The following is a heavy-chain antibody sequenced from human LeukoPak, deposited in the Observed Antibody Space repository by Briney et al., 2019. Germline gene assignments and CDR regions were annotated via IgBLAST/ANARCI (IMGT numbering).Heavy chain of an antibody. CDR1: GVSISSSSSY. D-gene: IGHD7-27*01. CDR3: ARLTGNKAKNRWFDP. CDR2: ISYSGNT. J-gene: IGHJ5*02. Sequence: SETLSLTCAVSGVSISSSSSYWAWIRQPPGKGLEWIATISYSGNTYYNPSLKSRVTISADTSKTPFSLKSSSVTAADTAVYYCARLTGNKAKNRWFDPWGQGTLVTVSS. V-gene: IGHV4-39*01.